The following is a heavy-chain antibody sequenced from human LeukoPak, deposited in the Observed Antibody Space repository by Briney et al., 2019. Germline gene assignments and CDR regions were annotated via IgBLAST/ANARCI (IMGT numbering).Heavy chain of an antibody. Sequence: ASVTVSRKASGYTFTSYGMNWVRQAPGQGLEWLGWINTNTGNPTYAQGFTGRFVFSLDTSVSTAYLQISSLKAEDKAVYYCARRYSSSPRENWFDPWGQGTLVTVSS. V-gene: IGHV7-4-1*02. D-gene: IGHD6-6*01. CDR2: INTNTGNP. CDR1: GYTFTSYG. J-gene: IGHJ5*02. CDR3: ARRYSSSPRENWFDP.